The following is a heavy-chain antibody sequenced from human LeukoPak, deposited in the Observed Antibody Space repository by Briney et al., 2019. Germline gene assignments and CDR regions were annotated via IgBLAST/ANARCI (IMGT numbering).Heavy chain of an antibody. D-gene: IGHD2-2*01. CDR2: IHPNSGGT. CDR1: GYTFSDLY. V-gene: IGHV1-2*02. J-gene: IGHJ4*02. Sequence: ASVKVSCKASGYTFSDLYVHWVRQAPGQGLEWMGWIHPNSGGTNYAQSLQGRVTMTRDRSISTAYMELNRLTSDDTAVYYCARDPLSNSWYYFDYWGQGTLVTVSS. CDR3: ARDPLSNSWYYFDY.